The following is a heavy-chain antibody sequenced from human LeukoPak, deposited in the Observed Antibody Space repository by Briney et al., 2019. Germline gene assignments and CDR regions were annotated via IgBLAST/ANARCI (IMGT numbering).Heavy chain of an antibody. V-gene: IGHV3-66*01. Sequence: PVGSLRLSCAASGFIVSSRHMSWVRQAPGKGLEWVSVIYSGGGTNYADSVKGRFTISRDNSKNTLYLQLNSLRAEDTAVYYCARDLYSSGPWGQGTLVTVSS. J-gene: IGHJ5*02. CDR2: IYSGGGT. CDR1: GFIVSSRH. CDR3: ARDLYSSGP. D-gene: IGHD3-22*01.